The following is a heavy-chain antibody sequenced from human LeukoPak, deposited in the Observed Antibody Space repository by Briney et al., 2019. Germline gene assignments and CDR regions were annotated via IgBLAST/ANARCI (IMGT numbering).Heavy chain of an antibody. CDR2: ISYDGSNK. CDR3: ARDGGYCSGGSRYNYFDY. D-gene: IGHD2-15*01. CDR1: GFTFSSYG. V-gene: IGHV3-30*12. Sequence: PGGSLRLSCAASGFTFSSYGMHWVRQAPGKGLEWVAVISYDGSNKYYADSVKGRFTISRDNSKNTLYLQMNSLRAEDTAVYYCARDGGYCSGGSRYNYFDYWGLGTLVTVSS. J-gene: IGHJ4*02.